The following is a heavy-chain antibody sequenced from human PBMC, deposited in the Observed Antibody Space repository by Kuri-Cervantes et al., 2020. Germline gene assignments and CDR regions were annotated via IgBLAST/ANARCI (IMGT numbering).Heavy chain of an antibody. V-gene: IGHV3-48*01. CDR1: GFTFSSYS. D-gene: IGHD3-22*01. CDR3: AGHRYDYDSSGYYSGPLGY. J-gene: IGHJ4*02. Sequence: GESLKISCAASGFTFSSYSMNWVRQAPGKGLEWVSYISSSSSTIYYADSVKGRFTISRDNAKNSLYLQMNSLRSEDTAVYYCAGHRYDYDSSGYYSGPLGYWGQGTLVTVSS. CDR2: ISSSSSTI.